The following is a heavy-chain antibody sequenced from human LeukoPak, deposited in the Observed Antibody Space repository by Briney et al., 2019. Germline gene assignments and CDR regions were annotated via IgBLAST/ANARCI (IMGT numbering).Heavy chain of an antibody. CDR2: VSGSGGST. CDR3: AKDFRIGYSAHFDY. J-gene: IGHJ4*02. Sequence: GGSLRLSCAASGFTFSSYAMSWVRQAPGKGLEWVSVVSGSGGSTYYADSVKGRFTISRDNSKNTPYLQMDSLRGEDTAVYYCAKDFRIGYSAHFDYWGQGALVTVSS. CDR1: GFTFSSYA. V-gene: IGHV3-23*01. D-gene: IGHD2-21*01.